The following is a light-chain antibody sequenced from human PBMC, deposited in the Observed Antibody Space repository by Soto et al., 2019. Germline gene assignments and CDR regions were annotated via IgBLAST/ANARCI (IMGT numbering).Light chain of an antibody. CDR1: QSVSSSF. CDR2: DAS. V-gene: IGKV3D-20*02. J-gene: IGKJ5*01. Sequence: EIVMTQSPGSLSLSPGERATLSCRASQSVSSSFLAWYQQKPGQAPRLLIYDASNRATGIPARFSGSGSGTDFTLTITSLEPEDFAVYFCHQRYNWPRVTFGQGTRLEIK. CDR3: HQRYNWPRVT.